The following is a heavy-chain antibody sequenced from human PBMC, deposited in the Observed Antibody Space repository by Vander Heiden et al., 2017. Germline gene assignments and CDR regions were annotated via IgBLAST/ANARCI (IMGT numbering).Heavy chain of an antibody. CDR3: AHSDSSSWHVTFDY. V-gene: IGHV2-5*01. CDR2: IYWNYDK. Sequence: QLTLKESGPTLVIPTQTLTLTCTFSGFSLSTSGVGVGWIRQPPGKALELLALIYWNYDKRYSPSLKSRLTITKDTSKNQVVLTMTNMDPVDTATYYCAHSDSSSWHVTFDYWGQGTLVTVSS. J-gene: IGHJ4*02. D-gene: IGHD6-13*01. CDR1: GFSLSTSGVG.